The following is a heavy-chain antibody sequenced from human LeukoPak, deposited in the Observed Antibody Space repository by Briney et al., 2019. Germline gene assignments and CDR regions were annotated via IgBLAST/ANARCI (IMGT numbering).Heavy chain of an antibody. CDR2: INPNSGGT. Sequence: ASVKVPCKASGYTFTGYYMHWVRQAPGQGLEWMGWINPNSGGTNYAQKFQGRVTMTRDTSISTAYMELSRLRSDDTAVYYCARDLQVVPYEHVYFDYWGQGTLVTVSS. CDR3: ARDLQVVPYEHVYFDY. J-gene: IGHJ4*02. CDR1: GYTFTGYY. D-gene: IGHD2-2*01. V-gene: IGHV1-2*02.